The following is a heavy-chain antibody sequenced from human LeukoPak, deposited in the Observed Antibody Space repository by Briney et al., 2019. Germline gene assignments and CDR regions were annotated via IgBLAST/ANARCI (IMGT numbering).Heavy chain of an antibody. CDR1: GGSFSGYY. J-gene: IGHJ4*02. Sequence: PSETLSLTCAVYGGSFSGYYWSWIRQPPGKGLEWIGEINHSGSTNYNPSLKSRVTISVDTSKNQFSLKLSSVTAADTAVYYCARRSTTVTRRSRFQFDYWGQGTLVTVSS. D-gene: IGHD4-17*01. CDR3: ARRSTTVTRRSRFQFDY. CDR2: INHSGST. V-gene: IGHV4-34*01.